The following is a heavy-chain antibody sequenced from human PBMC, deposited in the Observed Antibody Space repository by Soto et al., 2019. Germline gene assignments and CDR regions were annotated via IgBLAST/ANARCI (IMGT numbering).Heavy chain of an antibody. CDR2: NSGSGGST. J-gene: IGHJ4*02. D-gene: IGHD6-19*01. Sequence: GGSLRLSCAASGFTFSSYAMSWVRQAPGKGLEWVSANSGSGGSTYYEDFLKGRLTISRDNSKNTFYLKMNSLRAEDTALFYCAKAIYFPPVAGTPRPVDYWGQGPLVTVSS. CDR1: GFTFSSYA. V-gene: IGHV3-23*01. CDR3: AKAIYFPPVAGTPRPVDY.